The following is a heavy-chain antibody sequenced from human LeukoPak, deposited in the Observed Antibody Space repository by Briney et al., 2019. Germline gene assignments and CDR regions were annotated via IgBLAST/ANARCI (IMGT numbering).Heavy chain of an antibody. CDR2: ITSSGAYI. CDR1: GFTFNNYN. CDR3: ARDPYSGDYGNYYYYYMDV. V-gene: IGHV3-21*01. Sequence: GGSLRLSCAASGFTFNNYNMNWVRQAPGKALEWVSSITSSGAYIFYADSVKGRFTISRDNAKDSLYLQMNSLGPEDTAVYYCARDPYSGDYGNYYYYYMDVWGKGTTVTISS. J-gene: IGHJ6*03. D-gene: IGHD1-26*01.